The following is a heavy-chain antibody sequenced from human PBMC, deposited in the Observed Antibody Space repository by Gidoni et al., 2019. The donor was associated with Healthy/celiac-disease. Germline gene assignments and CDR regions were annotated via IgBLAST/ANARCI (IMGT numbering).Heavy chain of an antibody. CDR2: INPSGGST. V-gene: IGHV1-46*01. D-gene: IGHD3-22*01. CDR1: GYTFTSYY. J-gene: IGHJ3*02. Sequence: QVQLVQSGAEVKKPGASVKVSCKASGYTFTSYYLHWVRQAPGQGREWMGIINPSGGSTSYAQKVQGRVTMTRDTSTSTVYMELSSLRSEDTAVYYCARVYYYDSSGLDAFDIWGQGTMVTVSS. CDR3: ARVYYYDSSGLDAFDI.